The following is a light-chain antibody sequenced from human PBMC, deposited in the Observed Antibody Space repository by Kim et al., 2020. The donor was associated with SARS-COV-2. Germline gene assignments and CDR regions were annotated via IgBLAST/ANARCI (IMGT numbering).Light chain of an antibody. V-gene: IGKV3-20*01. CDR1: QSVSSSY. J-gene: IGKJ1*01. CDR2: GAS. CDR3: QQYGSSRWT. Sequence: SPGERATLSCRASQSVSSSYLAWYQQKPGQDPRLLIYGASSRATGIPDRFSGSGSGTDFTLTISRLEPEDFALYYCQQYGSSRWTFGQGTKVDIK.